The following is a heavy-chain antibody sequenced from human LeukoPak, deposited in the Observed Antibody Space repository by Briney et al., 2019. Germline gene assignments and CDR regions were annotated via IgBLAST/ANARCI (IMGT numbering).Heavy chain of an antibody. CDR1: GGSISSSSYY. D-gene: IGHD3/OR15-3a*01. V-gene: IGHV4-39*01. J-gene: IGHJ6*02. Sequence: SETLSLTCTVSGGSISSSSYYWGWIRQPPGQGLEWIGSIYYSGSTYYNPSLKSRVTISVDTSKNQFSLKLSSVTAADTAVYYCARRVGLDYYYYYGMDVWGQGTTVTVSS. CDR3: ARRVGLDYYYYYGMDV. CDR2: IYYSGST.